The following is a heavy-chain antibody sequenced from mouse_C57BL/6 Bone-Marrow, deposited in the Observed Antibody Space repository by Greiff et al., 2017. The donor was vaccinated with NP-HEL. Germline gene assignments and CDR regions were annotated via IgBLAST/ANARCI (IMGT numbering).Heavy chain of an antibody. V-gene: IGHV1-55*01. CDR3: ARDYYDYDRAMDY. J-gene: IGHJ4*01. CDR2: IYPGSGST. D-gene: IGHD2-4*01. Sequence: QVQLQQPGAELVKPGASVKMSCKASGYTFTSYWITWVKQRPGQGLEWIGDIYPGSGSTNYNEKFKSKATLTVDTSSSTAYMQLSSLTSEDSAVYYCARDYYDYDRAMDYWGQGTSVTVSS. CDR1: GYTFTSYW.